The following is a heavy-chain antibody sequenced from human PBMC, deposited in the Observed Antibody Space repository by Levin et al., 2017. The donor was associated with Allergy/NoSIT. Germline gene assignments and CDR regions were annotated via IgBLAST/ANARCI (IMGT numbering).Heavy chain of an antibody. V-gene: IGHV3-49*03. CDR3: TRVLVAAGPRLDY. CDR1: GFTFGGYA. D-gene: IGHD6-13*01. Sequence: GGSLRLSCTVSGFTFGGYAMKWFRQAPGKGLEWVSFIRSNIHGGTTEYAASVKGRFIMSRDDSKSTVYLQMNSLKTEDTAVYFCTRVLVAAGPRLDYWGQGTLVTVSS. J-gene: IGHJ4*02. CDR2: IRSNIHGGTT.